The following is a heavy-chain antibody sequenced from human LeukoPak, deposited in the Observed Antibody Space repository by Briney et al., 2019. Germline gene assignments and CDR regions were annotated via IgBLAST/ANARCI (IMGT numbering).Heavy chain of an antibody. D-gene: IGHD2-15*01. CDR3: ARLEVVVGAPGYYYGMDV. CDR2: TYYRSKWYS. J-gene: IGHJ6*02. CDR1: GDSVSSGTAS. Sequence: SQTLSLTCAISGDSVSSGTASWHWIRQSPSRGLGWLARTYYRSKWYSDFAVSVKSRITINPDTSKNQFSLQLNSVTPEDTAMYFCARLEVVVGAPGYYYGMDVWGQGTTVTVSS. V-gene: IGHV6-1*01.